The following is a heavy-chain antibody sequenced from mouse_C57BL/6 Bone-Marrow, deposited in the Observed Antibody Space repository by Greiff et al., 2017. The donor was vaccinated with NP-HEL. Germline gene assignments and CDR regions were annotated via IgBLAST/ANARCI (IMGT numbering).Heavy chain of an antibody. V-gene: IGHV1-42*01. CDR3: ARGRQLRPFAY. J-gene: IGHJ3*01. CDR1: GYSFTGYY. Sequence: ESGPELVKPGASVKISCKASGYSFTGYYMNWVKQSPEKSLEWIGEINPSTGGTTYNQKFKAKATLTVDKSSSTAYMQLKSLTSEDSAVYYCARGRQLRPFAYWGQGTLVTVSA. CDR2: INPSTGGT. D-gene: IGHD3-2*02.